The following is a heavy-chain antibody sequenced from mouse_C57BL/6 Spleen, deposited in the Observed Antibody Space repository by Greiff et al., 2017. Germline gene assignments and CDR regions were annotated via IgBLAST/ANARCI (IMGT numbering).Heavy chain of an antibody. D-gene: IGHD2-1*01. CDR2: IDPSDGYT. CDR3: ARIDYGNLYYFDY. Sequence: QVQLQQPGAELVKPGASVKLSCKASGYTFTSYWMQWVKQRPGQGLEWIGEIDPSDGYTNYNQKFKGKATLTVDTSSSTAYMQLSSLTSEDSAVYYCARIDYGNLYYFDYWGQGTTLTVSS. J-gene: IGHJ2*01. CDR1: GYTFTSYW. V-gene: IGHV1-50*01.